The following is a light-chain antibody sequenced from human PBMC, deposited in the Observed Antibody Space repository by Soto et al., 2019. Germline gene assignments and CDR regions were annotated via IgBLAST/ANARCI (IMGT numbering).Light chain of an antibody. Sequence: QSALTQPASVSGSPGQSITISCTGTSNDAGGYNYVSWYQQHPGKAPKLMIYEVSNRPSGVSNRFSGSKSGNTASLTISGLQAEDEADYYCSSYTSSSTYVFGTGTKVTVL. CDR2: EVS. CDR3: SSYTSSSTYV. CDR1: SNDAGGYNY. J-gene: IGLJ1*01. V-gene: IGLV2-14*01.